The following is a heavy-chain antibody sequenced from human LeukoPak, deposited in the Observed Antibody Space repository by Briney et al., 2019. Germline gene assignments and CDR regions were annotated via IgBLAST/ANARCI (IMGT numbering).Heavy chain of an antibody. CDR1: GFTFTNYA. J-gene: IGHJ4*02. CDR2: INSDGSST. CDR3: ARDILGSQTPFDY. Sequence: PGGSLRLSCAASGFTFTNYAMSWVRHAPGKGLVWVSRINSDGSSTSYADSVKGRFTISRDNAKNTLYLQMNSRRAEDTAVYYCARDILGSQTPFDYWGQGTLVTVSS. V-gene: IGHV3-74*01. D-gene: IGHD1-26*01.